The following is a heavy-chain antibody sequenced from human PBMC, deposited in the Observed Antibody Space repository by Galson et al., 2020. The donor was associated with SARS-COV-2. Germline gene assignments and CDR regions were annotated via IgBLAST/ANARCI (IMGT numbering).Heavy chain of an antibody. V-gene: IGHV4-34*01. Sequence: SETLSLTCAVYGGSLSGYYWSWNRQPPGKGLEWIGEIHHSGSTNYNPSLKSRVTISVDTSKNQFSLKLSSVTAADTAVYYCARGVLLWFGELLSGMDVWGQGTTVTVSS. J-gene: IGHJ6*02. CDR2: IHHSGST. CDR3: ARGVLLWFGELLSGMDV. D-gene: IGHD3-10*01. CDR1: GGSLSGYY.